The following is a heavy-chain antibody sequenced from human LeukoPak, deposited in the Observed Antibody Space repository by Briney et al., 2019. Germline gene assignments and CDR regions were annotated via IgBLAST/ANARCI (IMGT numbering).Heavy chain of an antibody. V-gene: IGHV4-34*01. J-gene: IGHJ3*02. D-gene: IGHD6-13*01. CDR1: GGSFSGYY. Sequence: SEILSLTCAVYGGSFSGYYWSWIRQPPGKGLEWIGEINHSGSTNYNPSLKSRVTISVDTSKNQFSLKLSSVTAADTAVYYCARGPGYPYRGAFDIWGQGTMVTVSS. CDR2: INHSGST. CDR3: ARGPGYPYRGAFDI.